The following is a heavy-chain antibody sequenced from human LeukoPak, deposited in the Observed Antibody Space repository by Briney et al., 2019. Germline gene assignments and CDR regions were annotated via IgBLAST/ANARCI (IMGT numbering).Heavy chain of an antibody. CDR3: AKDLWYYYDSSGYSRLGAFDI. CDR1: GYTFTGYY. D-gene: IGHD3-22*01. Sequence: ASVKVSCKASGYTFTGYYMHWVRQAPGQGLGWMGWINPNSGGTNYAQKFQGRVTMTRDTSISTAYMELSRLRSDDTAVYYCAKDLWYYYDSSGYSRLGAFDIWGQGTMVTVSS. CDR2: INPNSGGT. V-gene: IGHV1-2*02. J-gene: IGHJ3*02.